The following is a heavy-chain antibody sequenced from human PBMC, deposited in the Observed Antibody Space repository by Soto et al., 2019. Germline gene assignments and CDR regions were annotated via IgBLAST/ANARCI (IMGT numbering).Heavy chain of an antibody. CDR1: GFTFSSYS. CDR2: ISSSSSYI. CDR3: ARDNWANPPPDY. V-gene: IGHV3-21*01. D-gene: IGHD7-27*01. J-gene: IGHJ4*02. Sequence: PGGSLRLSCAASGFTFSSYSMNWVRQAPGKGLEWVSSISSSSSYIYYADSVKGRFTISRDNAKNSLYLQMNSLRAEDTAVYYCARDNWANPPPDYWGQGTLVTVSS.